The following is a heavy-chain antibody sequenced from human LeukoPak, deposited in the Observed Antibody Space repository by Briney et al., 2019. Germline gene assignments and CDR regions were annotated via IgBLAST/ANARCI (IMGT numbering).Heavy chain of an antibody. D-gene: IGHD3-22*01. CDR3: VGDSGGYYYGEKHFDY. Sequence: SETLSLTCAVYGGSFSGYYWSWIRQPPGKGLEWIGEINHSGSTNYNPSLKSRVTMSVDTSKNQFSLKLSSVTAADTAVYYCVGDSGGYYYGEKHFDYWGQGTLVTVSS. V-gene: IGHV4-34*01. CDR2: INHSGST. CDR1: GGSFSGYY. J-gene: IGHJ4*02.